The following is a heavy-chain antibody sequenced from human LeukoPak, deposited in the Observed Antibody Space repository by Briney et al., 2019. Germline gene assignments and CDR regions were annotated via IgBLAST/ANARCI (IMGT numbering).Heavy chain of an antibody. D-gene: IGHD3-22*01. CDR2: ISGYNGNT. V-gene: IGHV1-18*01. CDR3: ARDLTHRRNYDNSGYQIVPAF. Sequence: ASVKVSCKASGYIFTNFGISWVRQARGQGLEWMGWISGYNGNTKYVQKFQGRVTMTTDTSPSKAYMELRSLRSDDTAVYYCARDLTHRRNYDNSGYQIVPAFWGQGTLVTVSS. J-gene: IGHJ4*02. CDR1: GYIFTNFG.